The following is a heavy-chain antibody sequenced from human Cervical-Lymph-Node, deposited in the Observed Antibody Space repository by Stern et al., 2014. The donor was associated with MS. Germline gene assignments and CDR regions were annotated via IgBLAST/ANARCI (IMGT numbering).Heavy chain of an antibody. D-gene: IGHD3-22*01. Sequence: QVQLQESGPGLVKPSKTLSLTCTVSGDSITSGNNYWSWIRQHPGKGLEWIGYISASGNSYYNPSLKSRLSMSIDTSMNQFSLTLRSVTAADTAVYYCARESSGFSLFDFWGQGTLVTVSS. CDR1: GDSITSGNNY. CDR2: ISASGNS. CDR3: ARESSGFSLFDF. J-gene: IGHJ4*02. V-gene: IGHV4-31*03.